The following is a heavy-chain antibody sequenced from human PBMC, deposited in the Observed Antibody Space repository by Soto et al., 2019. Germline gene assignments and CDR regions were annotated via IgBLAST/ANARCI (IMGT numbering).Heavy chain of an antibody. CDR3: AREHFGYYDFWSGYYQYNWFDP. V-gene: IGHV2-26*01. CDR2: IYSKDEK. Sequence: SGPTVAILXDLCMLTCTVSGFLLSNARMGVSWIRQPPGNALEWLAQIYSKDEKSYSTSLKSRLTIPKDTSKSQVVLTMNNMDPVDTATYYCAREHFGYYDFWSGYYQYNWFDPWGQGTLVTVSS. J-gene: IGHJ5*02. D-gene: IGHD3-3*01. CDR1: GFLLSNARMG.